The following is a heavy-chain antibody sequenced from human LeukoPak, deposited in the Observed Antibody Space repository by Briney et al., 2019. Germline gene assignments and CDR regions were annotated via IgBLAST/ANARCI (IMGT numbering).Heavy chain of an antibody. Sequence: PSETLSLTCTVSGASISSGSYSWSWIRQPPGKGLEWIGYIYYSGSTNYNPSLKSRVTISVDTSKNQFSLKLSSVTAADTAVYYCARRLGYSSSWYRGDRFDPWGQGTLVTVSS. D-gene: IGHD6-13*01. V-gene: IGHV4-61*01. CDR1: GASISSGSYS. CDR2: IYYSGST. J-gene: IGHJ5*02. CDR3: ARRLGYSSSWYRGDRFDP.